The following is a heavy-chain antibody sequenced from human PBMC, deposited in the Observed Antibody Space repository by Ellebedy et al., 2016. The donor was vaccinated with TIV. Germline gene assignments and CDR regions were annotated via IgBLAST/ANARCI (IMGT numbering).Heavy chain of an antibody. J-gene: IGHJ3*02. V-gene: IGHV4-34*01. CDR1: GGSFSGYS. CDR2: VDHGGST. Sequence: GSLRLSCAVYGGSFSGYSWSWIRQPPGRGLEWIGDVDHGGSTNYNPSLKSRVTISLDTSKNHFPLKLSSVTAADTAVYYCARNILRFLNAFEIWGQGTMVTVSS. CDR3: ARNILRFLNAFEI. D-gene: IGHD3-3*01.